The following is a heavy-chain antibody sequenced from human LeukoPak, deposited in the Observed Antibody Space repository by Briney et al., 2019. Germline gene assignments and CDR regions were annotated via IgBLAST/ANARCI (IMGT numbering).Heavy chain of an antibody. V-gene: IGHV4-4*07. D-gene: IGHD3-16*02. CDR2: IYTSGST. CDR1: GGSFSGYY. Sequence: SETLSLTCAVYGGSFSGYYWSWIRQPAGKGLEWIGRIYTSGSTNYNPSLKSRVTMSVDTSKNQFSPKLSSVTAADTAVYYCAREMGYDYVWGSYRYAYYFDYWGQGTLVTVSS. CDR3: AREMGYDYVWGSYRYAYYFDY. J-gene: IGHJ4*02.